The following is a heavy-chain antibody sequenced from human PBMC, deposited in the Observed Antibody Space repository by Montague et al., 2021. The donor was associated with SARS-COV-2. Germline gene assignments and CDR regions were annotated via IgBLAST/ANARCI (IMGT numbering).Heavy chain of an antibody. J-gene: IGHJ4*02. CDR1: GFSLSTSGMR. CDR2: XXWDDEK. CDR3: ARSYYDILTAYYTPFDY. D-gene: IGHD3-9*01. V-gene: IGHV2-70*04. Sequence: PALVKPTQTLTLTCTFSGFSLSTSGMRASWIRQPPGKALEWLARXXWDDEKFYSTSLKTRLTISKDTSKDQVVLTMTNMDPVDTATYYCARSYYDILTAYYTPFDYWGQGTLVTVSS.